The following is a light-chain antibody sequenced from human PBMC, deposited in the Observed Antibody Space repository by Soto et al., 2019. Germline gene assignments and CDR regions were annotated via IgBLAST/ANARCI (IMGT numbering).Light chain of an antibody. CDR1: SSDVGGYNY. V-gene: IGLV2-14*01. Sequence: QSALTQPASVSGSPGQSITISCTGTSSDVGGYNYVSWYQHHPGKAPKLMIYGVSNRPSAISNRFSGSKSGNTASLTISGLQAEDEADYYCSSYTSSDTVIFAGGTKLTVL. J-gene: IGLJ2*01. CDR2: GVS. CDR3: SSYTSSDTVI.